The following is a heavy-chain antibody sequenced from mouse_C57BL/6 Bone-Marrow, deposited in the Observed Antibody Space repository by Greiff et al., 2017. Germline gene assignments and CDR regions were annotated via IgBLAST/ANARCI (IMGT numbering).Heavy chain of an antibody. J-gene: IGHJ2*01. CDR1: GYTFTSYW. Sequence: EVQLQQSGTVLARPGASVKMSCKTSGYTFTSYWMHWVKQRPGQGLEWIGAIYPGNSDTSYNQKFKGKAKLTAVTSASTAYMELSSLTNEDSAVYYCTSGATVVATDYWGQGTTLTVSS. D-gene: IGHD1-1*01. CDR3: TSGATVVATDY. CDR2: IYPGNSDT. V-gene: IGHV1-5*01.